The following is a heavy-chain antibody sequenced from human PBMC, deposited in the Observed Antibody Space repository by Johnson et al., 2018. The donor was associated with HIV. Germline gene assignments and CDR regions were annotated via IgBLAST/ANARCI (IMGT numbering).Heavy chain of an antibody. CDR3: AREPGYSSGADAFDL. CDR2: INSDGSST. V-gene: IGHV3-74*01. Sequence: VQLVESGGGLVQPGGSLRLSCAASGFTFSSYWMHWVRQAPGKGLVWVSRINSDGSSTSYADSVKGRITISRDNAKNTLYLQMNSLRAEDTAVYYCAREPGYSSGADAFDLWGQGTMVTVSS. CDR1: GFTFSSYW. J-gene: IGHJ3*01. D-gene: IGHD6-19*01.